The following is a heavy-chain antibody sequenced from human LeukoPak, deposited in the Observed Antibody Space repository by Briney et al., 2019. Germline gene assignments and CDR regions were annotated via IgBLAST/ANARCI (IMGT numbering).Heavy chain of an antibody. Sequence: SGTLSLTCAVSGGSISSNNWWSWVRQPPGKGLEWIGEIYHSGSTNYNPSLKSRVTISVDMSKNQFSLKLSSVTAADTAVYYCAKPLGGRYYDDYYFDYWGQGTLVTVSS. CDR2: IYHSGST. V-gene: IGHV4-4*02. CDR3: AKPLGGRYYDDYYFDY. D-gene: IGHD3-10*01. J-gene: IGHJ4*02. CDR1: GGSISSNNW.